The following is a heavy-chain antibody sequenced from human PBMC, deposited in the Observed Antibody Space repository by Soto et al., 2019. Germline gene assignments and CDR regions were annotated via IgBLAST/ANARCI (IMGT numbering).Heavy chain of an antibody. J-gene: IGHJ4*02. Sequence: ASVKVSCKASGYTFSNFGISWVRQAPGEGLEWMGWISPNSEKTKIAQRFQGRVTMTTDTSTSTAYMELRSLRSDDTAVYYCASLRKGVFDYWGQGTLVTVSS. CDR2: ISPNSEKT. CDR3: ASLRKGVFDY. V-gene: IGHV1-18*01. D-gene: IGHD4-17*01. CDR1: GYTFSNFG.